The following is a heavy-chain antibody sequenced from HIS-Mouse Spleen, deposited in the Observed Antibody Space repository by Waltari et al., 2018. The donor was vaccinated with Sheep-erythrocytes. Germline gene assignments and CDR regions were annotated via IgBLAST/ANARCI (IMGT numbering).Heavy chain of an antibody. CDR1: GSTVSSSA. D-gene: IGHD1-26*01. CDR2: ISYDGSNK. J-gene: IGHJ4*02. CDR3: ARVSAGELKYYFDY. Sequence: QVQVVESGGGVVQPGSSLSLSCAASGSTVSSSAMHWVRQAPGKGLEWVAVISYDGSNKYYADSVKGRFTISRDNSKNTLYLQMNSLRAEDTAVYYCARVSAGELKYYFDYWGQGTLVTVSS. V-gene: IGHV3-30*04.